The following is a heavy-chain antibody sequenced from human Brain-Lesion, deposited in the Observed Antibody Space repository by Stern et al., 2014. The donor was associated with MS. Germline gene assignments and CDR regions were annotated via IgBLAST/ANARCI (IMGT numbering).Heavy chain of an antibody. J-gene: IGHJ6*02. CDR1: GGSISSGGYY. V-gene: IGHV4-61*02. CDR3: ARGRVVPGFQYYATDV. Sequence: QVQLQQWGPGLVKPSQTLSLSCTVSGGSISSGGYYWSWIRQPAGKGLEWIGRIFNSGSTSYNPSLKSRVTISIDTSKTQFSLRLNSMTAADTAVYYCARGRVVPGFQYYATDVWGQGTTVIVSS. D-gene: IGHD2-2*01. CDR2: IFNSGST.